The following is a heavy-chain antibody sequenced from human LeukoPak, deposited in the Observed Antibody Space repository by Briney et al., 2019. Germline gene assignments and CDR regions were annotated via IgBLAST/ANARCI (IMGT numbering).Heavy chain of an antibody. CDR2: INPNSGGT. CDR1: GYTFTGYY. Sequence: GASVKVSCKASGYTFTGYYMHWVRQAPGQGLEWMGWINPNSGGTNYAQKFQGRVTMTRDTSISTAYMELSRLRSDDTAVYYCAREGTAYYDSSGCLDYWGQGTLVTVSS. J-gene: IGHJ4*02. CDR3: AREGTAYYDSSGCLDY. V-gene: IGHV1-2*02. D-gene: IGHD3-22*01.